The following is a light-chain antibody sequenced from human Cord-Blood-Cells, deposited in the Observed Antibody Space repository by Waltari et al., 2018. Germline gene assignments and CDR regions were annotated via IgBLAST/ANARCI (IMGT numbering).Light chain of an antibody. CDR3: QQSYSTPYT. CDR1: QSISSY. Sequence: IQMTHSPSSLSASVGYIVTITCRASQSISSYLNWYHQKPGNAPKLLIYAASSLQSWVPSRFSGSGSGTDFTLTISSLQPEDFATYYGQQSYSTPYTLGQGTKLEIK. V-gene: IGKV1-39*01. J-gene: IGKJ2*01. CDR2: AAS.